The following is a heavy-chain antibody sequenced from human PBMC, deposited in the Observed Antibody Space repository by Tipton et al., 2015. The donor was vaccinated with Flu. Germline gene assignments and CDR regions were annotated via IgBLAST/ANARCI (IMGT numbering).Heavy chain of an antibody. D-gene: IGHD4-17*01. Sequence: QLVQSGAEVKKPGASVKVSCKASGYTFTTHDINWVRQATGQGLEWMGWMTPHNGDTGFAQKFQGRVTMTRNMSISTAYMELSSLSSEDTAVYYCARGAGLRGPLIDWFFDLWGRGTLVTVSS. CDR2: MTPHNGDT. CDR3: ARGAGLRGPLIDWFFDL. CDR1: GYTFTTHD. J-gene: IGHJ2*01. V-gene: IGHV1-8*01.